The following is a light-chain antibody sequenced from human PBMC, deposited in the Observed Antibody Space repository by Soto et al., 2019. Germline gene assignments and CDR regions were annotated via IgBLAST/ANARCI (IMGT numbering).Light chain of an antibody. V-gene: IGKV1-12*01. CDR1: QAISSW. CDR2: AAS. CDR3: QQANSFPLT. Sequence: DIQMTQSPSSVSASVGDRVTITCRASQAISSWLAWYQQKPGKAPNLLIYAASSLQSGVPSRFSGSGFGTDFTLTISSLQPEDFATYYCQQANSFPLTFGGGTKVEIK. J-gene: IGKJ4*01.